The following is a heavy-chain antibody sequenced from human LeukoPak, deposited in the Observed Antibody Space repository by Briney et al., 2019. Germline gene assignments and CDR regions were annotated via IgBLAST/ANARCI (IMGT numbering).Heavy chain of an antibody. V-gene: IGHV3-30-3*01. D-gene: IGHD3-16*02. J-gene: IGHJ4*02. CDR1: GFTFSSYW. Sequence: GGSLRLSCAASGFTFSSYWMNWVRQAPGKGLEWVALISFDGGNKYYADSVKGRFTISRDTSKSTLYLQMNSLRAEDTAVYYCARDSSGSGGVIAYYFDYWGQGTLVTVSS. CDR2: ISFDGGNK. CDR3: ARDSSGSGGVIAYYFDY.